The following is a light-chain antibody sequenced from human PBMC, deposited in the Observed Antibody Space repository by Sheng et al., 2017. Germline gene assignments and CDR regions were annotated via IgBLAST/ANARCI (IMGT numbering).Light chain of an antibody. CDR2: KAS. Sequence: DIQMTQSPSTLSASVGDRVTITCRASQRINNWLAWYQQKPGKAPKLLIYKASTLESGVPSRFSGSGSGTEFTLTISSLQPDDFATYYCQQYNSYPLTFGGGTKVEIK. CDR1: QRINNW. J-gene: IGKJ4*01. V-gene: IGKV1-5*03. CDR3: QQYNSYPLT.